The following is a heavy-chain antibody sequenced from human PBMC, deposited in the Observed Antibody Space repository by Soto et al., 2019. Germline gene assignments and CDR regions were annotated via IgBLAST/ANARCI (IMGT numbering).Heavy chain of an antibody. CDR2: IFHIGST. J-gene: IGHJ5*02. CDR3: VSHDGSVNWFDP. D-gene: IGHD3-10*01. V-gene: IGHV4-59*08. Sequence: PSETLSLTCTVSGGSISSYYWSWIRQPPGKGLEWIGYIFHIGSTNYNPSLKSRVTISVDTSKNQLSLRLRSVTAADTAVYYCVSHDGSVNWFDPWGQGTLVTVSS. CDR1: GGSISSYY.